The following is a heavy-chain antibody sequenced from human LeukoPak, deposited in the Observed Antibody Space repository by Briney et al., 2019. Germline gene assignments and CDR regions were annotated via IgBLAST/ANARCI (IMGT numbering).Heavy chain of an antibody. D-gene: IGHD6-19*01. J-gene: IGHJ4*02. CDR3: AKDRTQGSGWYLIFDY. CDR2: ISGNRITT. CDR1: GXTYSISA. V-gene: IGHV3-23*01. Sequence: PGGSLRLSCAASGXTYSISAVSWVRQAPGKGLEWVGTISGNRITTYYAASLKGRFTISRDASKNTLYLQMNSLRAEDTAVYFCAKDRTQGSGWYLIFDYWSQGTLVTVSS.